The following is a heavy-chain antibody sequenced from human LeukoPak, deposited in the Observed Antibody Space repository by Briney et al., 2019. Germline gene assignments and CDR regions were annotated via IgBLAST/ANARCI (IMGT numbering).Heavy chain of an antibody. Sequence: SETLSLTCTVSGGSISSYYWSWIRQPPGKGQEWIGYIYYSGSTNYNPSLKSRVTISVDTSKNQFSLKLSSVTAADTAVYYCARGLAAAADYWGQGTLVTVSS. J-gene: IGHJ4*02. CDR1: GGSISSYY. CDR2: IYYSGST. V-gene: IGHV4-59*01. D-gene: IGHD6-13*01. CDR3: ARGLAAAADY.